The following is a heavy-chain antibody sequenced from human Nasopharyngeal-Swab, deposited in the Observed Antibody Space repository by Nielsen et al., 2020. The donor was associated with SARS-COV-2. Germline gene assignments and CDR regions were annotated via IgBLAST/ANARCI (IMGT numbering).Heavy chain of an antibody. J-gene: IGHJ6*02. CDR3: ARGRELRYFDWLPGEYYGMDV. D-gene: IGHD3-9*01. CDR2: ISAYNGNT. V-gene: IGHV1-18*01. Sequence: WVRQAPGQGLEWMGWISAYNGNTNYAQKLQGRVTMTTDTSTSTAYMELRSLRSDDTAVYYCARGRELRYFDWLPGEYYGMDVWGQGTTVTVSS.